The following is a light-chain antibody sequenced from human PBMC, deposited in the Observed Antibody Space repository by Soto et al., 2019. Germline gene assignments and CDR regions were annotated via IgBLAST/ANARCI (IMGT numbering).Light chain of an antibody. J-gene: IGLJ3*02. CDR1: SDYSTYA. V-gene: IGLV4-69*01. Sequence: QPVLTQSPPASGSLGASVKLTCTLSSDYSTYAIAWHQQQSEKGPRFLMKINYDGTHSKGDGFFDRFSGSSSGAERHLTISSLQSEDEADYYCQSLGTGIQVFGGGTKLTVL. CDR3: QSLGTGIQV. CDR2: INYDGTH.